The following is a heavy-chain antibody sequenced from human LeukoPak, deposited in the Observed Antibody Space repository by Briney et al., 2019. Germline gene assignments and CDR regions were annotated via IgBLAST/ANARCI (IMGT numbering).Heavy chain of an antibody. Sequence: GGSLRLSCAASGFTFSSYSMNWVRQAPGKGLEWVSSISSSSSYIYYADSVKGRFTISRDNAKNSLYLQMNSLRAEDTAVYYCARGGGSYHQDYYYYGMDVWGQGTTVTVSS. V-gene: IGHV3-21*01. J-gene: IGHJ6*02. CDR3: ARGGGSYHQDYYYYGMDV. CDR2: ISSSSSYI. CDR1: GFTFSSYS. D-gene: IGHD1-26*01.